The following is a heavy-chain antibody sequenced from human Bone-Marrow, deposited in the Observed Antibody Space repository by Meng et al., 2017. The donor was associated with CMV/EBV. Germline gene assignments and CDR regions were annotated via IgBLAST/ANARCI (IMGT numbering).Heavy chain of an antibody. CDR1: GASINSGVYY. CDR3: ARDDDGYNQVHH. CDR2: IYYSGTT. V-gene: IGHV4-31*03. Sequence: LRLSCTVSGASINSGVYYWSWLRQHPGKGLEWIGYIYYSGTTYYNPSLKSRLTISVDTSENQFSLKLSSMTAADTAVYYCARDDDGYNQVHHWGQGTLVTVSS. D-gene: IGHD5-24*01. J-gene: IGHJ1*01.